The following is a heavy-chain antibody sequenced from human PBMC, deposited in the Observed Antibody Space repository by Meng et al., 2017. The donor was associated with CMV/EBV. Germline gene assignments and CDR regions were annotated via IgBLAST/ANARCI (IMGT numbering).Heavy chain of an antibody. V-gene: IGHV3-48*03. Sequence: GGSLSLSCAASGFTFSSYEMNWVRQAPGKGLEWVSYISSSGSTIYYADSVKGRFTISRDNAKNSLYPQMNSLRAEDTAVYYCARGGATALDYWGQGTLVTVSS. CDR1: GFTFSSYE. CDR2: ISSSGSTI. CDR3: ARGGATALDY. D-gene: IGHD5-24*01. J-gene: IGHJ4*02.